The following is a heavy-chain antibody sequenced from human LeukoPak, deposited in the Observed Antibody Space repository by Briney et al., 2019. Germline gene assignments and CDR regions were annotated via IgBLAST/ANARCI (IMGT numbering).Heavy chain of an antibody. D-gene: IGHD2-15*01. Sequence: SETLSLTCTVSGGSISSYYWSWIRQPPGKGLEWIGYIYYSGSTNYNPSLKSRVTISVDKSKNQFSLKLSSVTAADTAVYYCARGGPRTRYCSGGSCYSSGYYFDYWGQGTLVTVSS. CDR3: ARGGPRTRYCSGGSCYSSGYYFDY. J-gene: IGHJ4*02. CDR1: GGSISSYY. CDR2: IYYSGST. V-gene: IGHV4-59*12.